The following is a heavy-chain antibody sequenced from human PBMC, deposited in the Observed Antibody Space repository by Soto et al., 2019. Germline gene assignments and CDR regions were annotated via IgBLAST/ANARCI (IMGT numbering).Heavy chain of an antibody. V-gene: IGHV4-30-4*01. J-gene: IGHJ4*02. CDR2: IYYSGST. CDR1: GGSISSGDYY. D-gene: IGHD1-1*01. CDR3: ARDLRGAGELEPWPSPFDY. Sequence: SETLSLTCTVSGGSISSGDYYWSWIRQPPGKGLEWIGYIYYSGSTYYNPSLKSRVTISVDTSKNQFSLKLSSVTAADTAVYYCARDLRGAGELEPWPSPFDYWGQGTLVTVSS.